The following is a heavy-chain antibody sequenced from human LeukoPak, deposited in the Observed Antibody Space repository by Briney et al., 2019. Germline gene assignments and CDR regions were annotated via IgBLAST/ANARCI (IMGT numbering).Heavy chain of an antibody. Sequence: PGGSLRLSCAASGFTVTNNDMGWDRQAPGKGLECVSVLNIAGNTYYADSVKGRFTISRDNSKNTLYLQMNTLRAEDTALYYCTTITFGGVIDHWGQGTLVTVSS. CDR2: LNIAGNT. CDR1: GFTVTNND. CDR3: TTITFGGVIDH. V-gene: IGHV3-53*01. J-gene: IGHJ4*02. D-gene: IGHD3-16*01.